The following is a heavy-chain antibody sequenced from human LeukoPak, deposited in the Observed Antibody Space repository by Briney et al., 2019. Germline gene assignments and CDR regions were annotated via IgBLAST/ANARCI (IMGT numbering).Heavy chain of an antibody. D-gene: IGHD3-22*01. CDR2: ISSSSSYI. J-gene: IGHJ4*02. CDR1: GFTFSSYS. V-gene: IGHV3-21*01. Sequence: GGSLRLSCAASGFTFSSYSMNWVRQAPGKGLEWVSSISSSSSYIYYADSVKGRFTISRDNAKNSLYLQMNSLRAEDTAVYYCARGRGSSGYYADYWGQGTLVTVSS. CDR3: ARGRGSSGYYADY.